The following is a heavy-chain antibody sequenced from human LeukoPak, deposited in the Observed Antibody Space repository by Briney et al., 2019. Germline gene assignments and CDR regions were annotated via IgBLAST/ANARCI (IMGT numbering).Heavy chain of an antibody. V-gene: IGHV1-69*05. CDR1: GGSFRSST. CDR3: ARGPLHVALSSGSLKWLDP. Sequence: SVKVSCKVSGGSFRSSTFAWVRQAPGRGLEWMGGTIPIFGAPNYALEFQGRATITTDESTSTAYMELSSLTSEDTAIYYCARGPLHVALSSGSLKWLDPWGQGSLVTVSS. D-gene: IGHD5-12*01. CDR2: TIPIFGAP. J-gene: IGHJ5*02.